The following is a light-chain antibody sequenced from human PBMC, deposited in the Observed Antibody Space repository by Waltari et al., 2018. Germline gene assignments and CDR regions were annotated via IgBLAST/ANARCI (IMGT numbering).Light chain of an antibody. CDR3: QQRRDWPLT. V-gene: IGKV3-11*01. Sequence: DIVLTQSPAILSLSPGDRASLSCRASQSVTNYLACYQQKPGQAPRPLIYDTSNRATGIPARFSGSGFGTDFTLTISSLEPEDFAVYYCQQRRDWPLTFGGGPKVEIK. CDR2: DTS. CDR1: QSVTNY. J-gene: IGKJ4*01.